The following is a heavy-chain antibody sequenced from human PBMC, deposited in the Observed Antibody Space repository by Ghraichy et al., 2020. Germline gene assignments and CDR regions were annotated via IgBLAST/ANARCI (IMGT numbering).Heavy chain of an antibody. CDR2: IYYSGST. CDR3: ARDLFSSVVAGTRAFDI. CDR1: GGSISSYY. Sequence: SETLSLTCTVSGGSISSYYWSWIRQPPGKGLEWIGYIYYSGSTNYNPSLKSRVTISVDTSKNQFSLKLSSVTAADTAVYYCARDLFSSVVAGTRAFDIWGQGTMVTVSS. V-gene: IGHV4-59*01. D-gene: IGHD6-19*01. J-gene: IGHJ3*02.